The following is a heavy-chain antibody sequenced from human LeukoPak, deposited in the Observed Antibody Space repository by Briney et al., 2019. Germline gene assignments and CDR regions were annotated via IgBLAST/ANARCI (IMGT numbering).Heavy chain of an antibody. CDR2: INSGGGHT. J-gene: IGHJ4*02. CDR1: GFTFSKYW. CDR3: TTRSPARYCSDGACYSSADY. Sequence: GGSLRLSCAASGFTFSKYWLHWVRQAPGKGLVWVSYINSGGGHTDYADSVRGRFTISRDDAKNTLYLQMNSLNTEDTAMYYCTTRSPARYCSDGACYSSADYWGQGTLVTVSS. V-gene: IGHV3-74*01. D-gene: IGHD2-15*01.